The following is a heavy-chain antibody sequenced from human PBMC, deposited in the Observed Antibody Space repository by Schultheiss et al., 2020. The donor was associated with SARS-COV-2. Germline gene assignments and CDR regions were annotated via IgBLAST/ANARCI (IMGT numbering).Heavy chain of an antibody. Sequence: GGSLRLSCAVSGFTFNSCGIHCFRQAPGKGPEWVALICFDGKSKLYADSVKGRFSISRDNSNNTLYLELNSLRVEDTAVYYCQGTSWQGDYWGQGTLVTVSS. CDR3: QGTSWQGDY. D-gene: IGHD2-15*01. V-gene: IGHV3-33*08. CDR2: ICFDGKSK. CDR1: GFTFNSCG. J-gene: IGHJ4*02.